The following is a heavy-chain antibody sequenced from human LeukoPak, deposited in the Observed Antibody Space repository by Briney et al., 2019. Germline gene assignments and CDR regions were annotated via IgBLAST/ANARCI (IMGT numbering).Heavy chain of an antibody. V-gene: IGHV3-30*02. CDR2: VRYDGSDK. Sequence: GGSLRLSCKASGFALSHHGMHWVRQPPGKGLEWVAFVRYDGSDKYYADSVKGRFTVSRDNSNNALYLQMNSLTVEDTAVYYCARALASNGRSYYLYFWGQGTLVTASS. J-gene: IGHJ4*01. CDR3: ARALASNGRSYYLYF. D-gene: IGHD4-17*01. CDR1: GFALSHHG.